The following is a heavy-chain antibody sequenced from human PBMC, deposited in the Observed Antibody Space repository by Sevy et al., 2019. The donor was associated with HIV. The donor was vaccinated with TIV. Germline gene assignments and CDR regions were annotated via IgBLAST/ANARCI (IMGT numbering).Heavy chain of an antibody. J-gene: IGHJ4*02. CDR1: GFTFGGYM. V-gene: IGHV3-23*01. D-gene: IGHD3-10*01. Sequence: GGSLRLSCAGSGFTFGGYMMNWVRQAPGRGLEWVARVSRNGGTPEYGDSAKGRFTISRDNSKNTVYLQLKELRAEDTVLYYCVKEGRDDFNPYLDFWGQGILVTVSS. CDR2: VSRNGGTP. CDR3: VKEGRDDFNPYLDF.